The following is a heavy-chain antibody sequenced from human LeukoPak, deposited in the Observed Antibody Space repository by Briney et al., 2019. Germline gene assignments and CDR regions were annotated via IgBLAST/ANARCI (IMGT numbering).Heavy chain of an antibody. CDR3: AKDRSWHGLEY. CDR2: IYSGGST. J-gene: IGHJ4*02. V-gene: IGHV3-53*05. CDR1: GFTVSSNY. D-gene: IGHD3-16*02. Sequence: PGESLRLSCAASGFTVSSNYMSWVRQAPGKGLEWVSVIYSGGSTYYADSVKGRFTISRDNSKNRLYLQMDSLRGEDTAVYYCAKDRSWHGLEYWGQGALVTVSS.